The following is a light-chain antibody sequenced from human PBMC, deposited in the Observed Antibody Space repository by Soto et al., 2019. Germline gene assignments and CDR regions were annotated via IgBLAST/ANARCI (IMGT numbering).Light chain of an antibody. CDR3: AAWDDSLRGVV. Sequence: QSVLTQPPSASGTPGQRVTISCSGSSSNIGSQSVYWYQQLPGTAPKLLIHTNDQRPSGVPDRFSGSKSGTSASLAISGLRSEDEADYHCAAWDDSLRGVVFGGGTKLTAL. CDR2: TND. V-gene: IGLV1-47*02. J-gene: IGLJ2*01. CDR1: SSNIGSQS.